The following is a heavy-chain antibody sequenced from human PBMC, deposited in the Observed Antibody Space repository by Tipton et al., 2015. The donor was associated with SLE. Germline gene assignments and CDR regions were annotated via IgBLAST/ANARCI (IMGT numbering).Heavy chain of an antibody. V-gene: IGHV4-31*03. CDR2: IYYRGST. Sequence: TLSLTCTVSAGSISSGGYYWSWIRQHPGKGLEWIGYIYYRGSTYYNPSLKSRVTISVDTSKNQFSLKLSSVTAADTAVYYCARDPGYCSGGSCSDAFDIGGQGTMVTVSS. J-gene: IGHJ3*02. CDR1: AGSISSGGYY. D-gene: IGHD2-15*01. CDR3: ARDPGYCSGGSCSDAFDI.